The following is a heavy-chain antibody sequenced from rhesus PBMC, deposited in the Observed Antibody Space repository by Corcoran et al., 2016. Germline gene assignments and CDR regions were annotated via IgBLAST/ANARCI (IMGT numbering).Heavy chain of an antibody. CDR3: ARVPLLQYLDWLLSYFDY. CDR1: GYTFTDYY. Sequence: QVQLVQSGAEVKKPGSSVKVSCKASGYTFTDYYMHWVRQAPRQGLEWMGWINPYNGNTKYAQKFQDRVTMTRDTSTSTAYMELSSLRSEDTAVYYCARVPLLQYLDWLLSYFDYWGQGVLVTVSS. D-gene: IGHD3-3*01. CDR2: INPYNGNT. V-gene: IGHV1S2*01. J-gene: IGHJ4*01.